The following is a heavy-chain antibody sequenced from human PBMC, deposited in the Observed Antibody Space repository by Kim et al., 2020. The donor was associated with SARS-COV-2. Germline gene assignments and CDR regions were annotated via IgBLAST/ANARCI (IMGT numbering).Heavy chain of an antibody. D-gene: IGHD3-22*01. CDR2: IIPIFGTA. V-gene: IGHV1-69*13. Sequence: SVKVSCKASGGTFSSYAISWVRQAPGQGLEWMGGIIPIFGTANYAQKFQGRVTITADESTSTAYMELSSLRSEDTAVYYCARALGIDYYDSSGYLFWFDPWGQGTLVTVSS. CDR1: GGTFSSYA. J-gene: IGHJ5*02. CDR3: ARALGIDYYDSSGYLFWFDP.